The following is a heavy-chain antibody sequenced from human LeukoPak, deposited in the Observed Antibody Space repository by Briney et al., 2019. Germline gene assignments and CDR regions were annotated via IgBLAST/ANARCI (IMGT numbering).Heavy chain of an antibody. V-gene: IGHV1-8*02. CDR2: MNPNSGNT. D-gene: IGHD3-3*01. CDR1: GYTFTSYG. J-gene: IGHJ6*02. Sequence: ASVKVSCKASGYTFTSYGISWVRQATGQGLEWMGWMNPNSGNTGYAQKFQGRVTMTRDTSISTAYMELSSLRSEDTAVYYCATGPYYDFWSGSGMDVWGQGTTVTVSS. CDR3: ATGPYYDFWSGSGMDV.